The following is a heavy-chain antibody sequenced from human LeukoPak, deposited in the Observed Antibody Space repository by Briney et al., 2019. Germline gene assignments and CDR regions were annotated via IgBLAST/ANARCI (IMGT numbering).Heavy chain of an antibody. V-gene: IGHV4-38-2*01. CDR3: ARLREGGAN. CDR2: IYHSGST. Sequence: SETLSLTCAVSGYSISSGYYWGWIRQPPGKGLEWIGSIYHSGSTYYNPSLKSRVTISVDTSKNQFSLKLSSVTAANTAVYYCARLREGGANWGQGTLVTVSS. CDR1: GYSISSGYY. J-gene: IGHJ4*02. D-gene: IGHD1-26*01.